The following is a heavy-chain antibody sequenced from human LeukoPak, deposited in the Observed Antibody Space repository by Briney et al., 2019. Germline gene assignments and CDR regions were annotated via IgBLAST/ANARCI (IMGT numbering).Heavy chain of an antibody. V-gene: IGHV4-59*05. Sequence: SETLSLTCTVSGGSISSYYWSWIRQPPGKGLEWIGSIYYSGSTYYNPSLKSRVTISVDTSKNQFSLKLSSVTAADTAVYYCAPLKFGGNDYWGQGTLVTVSS. J-gene: IGHJ4*02. D-gene: IGHD3-16*01. CDR3: APLKFGGNDY. CDR1: GGSISSYY. CDR2: IYYSGST.